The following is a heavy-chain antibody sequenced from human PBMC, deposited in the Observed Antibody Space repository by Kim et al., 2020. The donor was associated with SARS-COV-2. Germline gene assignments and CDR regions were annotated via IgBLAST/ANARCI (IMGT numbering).Heavy chain of an antibody. D-gene: IGHD2-21*01. CDR2: DGSAK. Sequence: DGSAKFDVDPVKGRFTISRDNAKNSVFLQVNSLRTEDTAVYYCVRGIPSAWGQGTLVIVSS. V-gene: IGHV3-7*04. CDR3: VRGIPSA. J-gene: IGHJ5*02.